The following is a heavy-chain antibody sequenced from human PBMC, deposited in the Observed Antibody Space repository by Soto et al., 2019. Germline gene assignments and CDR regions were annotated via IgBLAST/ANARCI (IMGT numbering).Heavy chain of an antibody. J-gene: IGHJ6*03. V-gene: IGHV4-59*01. Sequence: QVQLQESGPGLVKPSGTLSLTCTVSGGSISSYYWSWIRQPPGKGLEWIGYIYYSGSTNYNPSLKSRVTISVDTSKNQFSLKLSSVTAADTAVYYCARDYYGDYYGYYYYYMDVWGKGTTVTVSS. D-gene: IGHD4-17*01. CDR2: IYYSGST. CDR3: ARDYYGDYYGYYYYYMDV. CDR1: GGSISSYY.